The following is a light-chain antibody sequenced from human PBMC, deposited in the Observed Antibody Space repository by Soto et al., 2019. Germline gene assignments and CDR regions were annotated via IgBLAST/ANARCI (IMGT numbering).Light chain of an antibody. CDR1: KSISSW. CDR2: DAS. CDR3: QQYNSYWT. J-gene: IGKJ1*01. V-gene: IGKV1-5*01. Sequence: DIQMTQSPSTLSASVGDRVTITCRASKSISSWLAWYQQKPGKAPKLLIYDASSLESGVPSRFSGSGSGTEFTLTLSSLQPDDFASYYCQQYNSYWTFGQGTKVEIK.